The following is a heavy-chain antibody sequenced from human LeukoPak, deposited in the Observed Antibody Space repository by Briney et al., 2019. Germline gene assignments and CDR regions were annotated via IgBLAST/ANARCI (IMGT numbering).Heavy chain of an antibody. D-gene: IGHD1/OR15-1a*01. CDR3: ARDRRREQLHAFDI. V-gene: IGHV4-59*01. J-gene: IGHJ3*02. Sequence: PSETLSLTCTVSGGSITSYFWSWIRRPPGKGLEWIAYSHYSDHTNYNPSLKSRVTISVDTSKNQFSLMLSSVTAADTAVYYCARDRRREQLHAFDIWGQGTMVTVSS. CDR2: SHYSDHT. CDR1: GGSITSYF.